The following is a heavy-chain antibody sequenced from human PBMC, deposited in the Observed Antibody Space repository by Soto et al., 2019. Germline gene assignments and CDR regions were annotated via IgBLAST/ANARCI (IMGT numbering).Heavy chain of an antibody. Sequence: QVQLVESGGGVVQPGRSLRLSCAASGFTFSSYAMHWVRQAPGKGLEWVAVISYDGSNKYYADSVKGRFTISRDNSKNTLDLQMNSLRAEETAVYYCAKAGIQTMDKGDFDYWGQGTLVTVSS. CDR3: AKAGIQTMDKGDFDY. D-gene: IGHD5-18*01. CDR2: ISYDGSNK. CDR1: GFTFSSYA. J-gene: IGHJ4*02. V-gene: IGHV3-30-3*01.